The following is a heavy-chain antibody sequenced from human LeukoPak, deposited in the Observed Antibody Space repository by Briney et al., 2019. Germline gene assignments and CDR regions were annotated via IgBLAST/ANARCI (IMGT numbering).Heavy chain of an antibody. V-gene: IGHV3-48*03. J-gene: IGHJ4*02. Sequence: GGSLSLSCAASGFTFSSYEMNWLRQAPGKGLEWVSYISSSGSTIYYADSVKGRFTISRDNAKNSLYLQMNSLRAEDTAVYYCARAGGLERPDYWGQGTLVTVSS. CDR2: ISSSGSTI. D-gene: IGHD1-1*01. CDR3: ARAGGLERPDY. CDR1: GFTFSSYE.